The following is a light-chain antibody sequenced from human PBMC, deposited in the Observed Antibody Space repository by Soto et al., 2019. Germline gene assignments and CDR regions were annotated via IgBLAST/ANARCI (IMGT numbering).Light chain of an antibody. CDR3: QQSYSTPST. CDR2: EAS. CDR1: HDISTF. Sequence: DIQLTQSPSLLSASIGDRVTITCRASHDISTFLAWYQQKPGKAPKLLIYEASTLQSGVPSRFSGSGSGTEFTLTISGLLPEDFATYYCQQSYSTPSTFGQGTKVDIK. V-gene: IGKV1-9*01. J-gene: IGKJ1*01.